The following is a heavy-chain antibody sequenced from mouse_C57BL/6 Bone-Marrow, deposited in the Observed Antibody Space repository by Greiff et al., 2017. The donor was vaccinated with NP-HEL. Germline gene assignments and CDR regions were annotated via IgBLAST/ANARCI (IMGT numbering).Heavy chain of an antibody. Sequence: VQLQQSGAELVRPGTSVKVSCKASGYAFTNYLIEWVKQRPGQGLEWIGVINPGSGGTTYNEKFKGKATLTAYKSSSTAYMQLSSLTSEDSAVYFCARPGGLGAWFAYWGQGTLVTVSA. J-gene: IGHJ3*01. V-gene: IGHV1-54*01. CDR3: ARPGGLGAWFAY. CDR1: GYAFTNYL. D-gene: IGHD2-14*01. CDR2: INPGSGGT.